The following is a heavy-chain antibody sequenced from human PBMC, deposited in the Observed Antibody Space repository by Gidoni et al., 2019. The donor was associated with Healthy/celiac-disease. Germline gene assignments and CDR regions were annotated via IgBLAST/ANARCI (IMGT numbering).Heavy chain of an antibody. J-gene: IGHJ4*02. CDR2: ISGSGGST. CDR3: AKDSRPTTVVRSPYDY. Sequence: EVQLLESGGGLVQPGGSLRLSCAASGFTFSSYAMCWVRQAPGKGLEWVSAISGSGGSTYYADSVKGRFTISRDNSKNTLYLQMNSLRAEDTAVYYCAKDSRPTTVVRSPYDYWGQGTLVTVSS. D-gene: IGHD4-17*01. CDR1: GFTFSSYA. V-gene: IGHV3-23*01.